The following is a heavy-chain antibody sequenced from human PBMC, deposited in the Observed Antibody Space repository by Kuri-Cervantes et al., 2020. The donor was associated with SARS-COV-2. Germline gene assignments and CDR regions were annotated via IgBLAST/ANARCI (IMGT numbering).Heavy chain of an antibody. D-gene: IGHD5-24*01. Sequence: ASVKVSCKASGYNFTSYGINWVRQAPVQGLEWMGWISGYNGNTNYAQKFQGRVTMTRNTSISTAYMELSSLRSDDTAVYYCARRRRDRYFDLWGRGTLVTVSS. CDR3: ARRRRDRYFDL. CDR2: ISGYNGNT. CDR1: GYNFTSYG. J-gene: IGHJ2*01. V-gene: IGHV1-18*01.